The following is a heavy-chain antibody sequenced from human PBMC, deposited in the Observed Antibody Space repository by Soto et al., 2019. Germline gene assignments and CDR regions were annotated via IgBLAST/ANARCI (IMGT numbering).Heavy chain of an antibody. V-gene: IGHV1-18*01. D-gene: IGHD3-22*01. CDR2: ISAYNGNT. CDR3: AITKPNYYDPRWDAFDV. Sequence: ASVKVSCKASGYTFTSYGVSWVRQAPGQGLEWMGWISAYNGNTNYAQKLQGRVTMTTDTSTSTAYMELRSLRSDDTAVYYCAITKPNYYDPRWDAFDVWGQGTMVTVS. J-gene: IGHJ3*01. CDR1: GYTFTSYG.